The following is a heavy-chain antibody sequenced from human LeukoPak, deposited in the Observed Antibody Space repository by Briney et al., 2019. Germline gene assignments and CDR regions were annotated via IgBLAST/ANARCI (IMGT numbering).Heavy chain of an antibody. V-gene: IGHV3-30*02. CDR1: GFTFSSYG. J-gene: IGHJ3*02. D-gene: IGHD6-13*01. Sequence: GGSLRLSCAASGFTFSSYGMHWVRQAPGRGLEWVAFIRYDGSNKYYADSVKGRFTISRDNAKNSLYLQMNSLRAEDTAVYYCARDRGSSWFPGGAFDIWGQGTMVTVSS. CDR2: IRYDGSNK. CDR3: ARDRGSSWFPGGAFDI.